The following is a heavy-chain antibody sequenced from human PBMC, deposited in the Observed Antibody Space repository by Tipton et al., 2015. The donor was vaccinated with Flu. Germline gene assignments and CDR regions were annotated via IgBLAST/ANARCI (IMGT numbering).Heavy chain of an antibody. Sequence: SLRLSCAASGFTFSKYGMHWVRQAPGKGLEWVAGIWYDGSKQYYAGSVQGRFTISRDNPKSTLYLQMSRLRIEDTAVYYCATPTGDFDLWGRGTLVTVSS. CDR1: GFTFSKYG. CDR3: ATPTGDFDL. V-gene: IGHV3-33*01. D-gene: IGHD7-27*01. CDR2: IWYDGSKQ. J-gene: IGHJ2*01.